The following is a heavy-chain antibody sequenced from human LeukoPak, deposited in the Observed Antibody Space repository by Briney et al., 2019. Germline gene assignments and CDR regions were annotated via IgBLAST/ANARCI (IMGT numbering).Heavy chain of an antibody. CDR2: ISDNNGNT. V-gene: IGHV1-18*04. Sequence: VASVKVSCEASGYTFTSYGISWVRQAPGQGLEWIGWISDNNGNTNYAQKLEGRVTMTTDTSTSTAYMELRSLRSDDTAVYYCARGQMTTVTTMAIYWGQGTLVTVSS. CDR1: GYTFTSYG. D-gene: IGHD4-11*01. J-gene: IGHJ4*02. CDR3: ARGQMTTVTTMAIY.